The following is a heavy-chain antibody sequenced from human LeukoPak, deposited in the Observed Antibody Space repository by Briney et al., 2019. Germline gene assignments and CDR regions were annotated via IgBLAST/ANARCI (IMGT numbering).Heavy chain of an antibody. V-gene: IGHV3-23*01. CDR2: ISGSGGST. J-gene: IGHJ6*03. D-gene: IGHD3-3*01. CDR1: GFTFGSYA. CDR3: AGRFLEWSPSYYYYYYMDV. Sequence: GGSLRLSCAASGFTFGSYAMSWVRQAPGKGLEWVSAISGSGGSTYYADSVKGRFTISRDNSKNTLYLQMNSLRAEDTAVYYCAGRFLEWSPSYYYYYYMDVWGKGTTVTVSS.